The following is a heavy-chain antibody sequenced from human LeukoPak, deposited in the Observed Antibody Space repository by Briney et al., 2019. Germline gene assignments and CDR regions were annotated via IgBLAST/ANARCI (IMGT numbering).Heavy chain of an antibody. V-gene: IGHV4-39*02. Sequence: SETLSLTCTVSGGSISTTAHYWSWIRQPPGKGLEWIGEINHSGSTNYNPSLKSRVTISVDTSKNQFSLKLSSVTAADTAVYYCARERRPTYYDFWSGYYIWGQGTLVTVSS. CDR3: ARERRPTYYDFWSGYYI. D-gene: IGHD3-3*01. J-gene: IGHJ4*02. CDR2: INHSGST. CDR1: GGSISTTAHY.